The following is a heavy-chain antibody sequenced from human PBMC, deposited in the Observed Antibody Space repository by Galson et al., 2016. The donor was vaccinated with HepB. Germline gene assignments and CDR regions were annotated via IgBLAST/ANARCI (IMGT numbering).Heavy chain of an antibody. V-gene: IGHV3-53*01. J-gene: IGHJ2*01. D-gene: IGHD3-10*01. CDR2: IYSGDNT. CDR1: GFTVSSNY. Sequence: SLRLSCAASGFTVSSNYMSWVRQAPGKGLEWVSVIYSGDNTCYADSVKGRFTISRDSFKNTVYLQMDNLSTDDTAVYYCARDNVHFGSGSRPWCFDLWGRGTLVTVSS. CDR3: ARDNVHFGSGSRPWCFDL.